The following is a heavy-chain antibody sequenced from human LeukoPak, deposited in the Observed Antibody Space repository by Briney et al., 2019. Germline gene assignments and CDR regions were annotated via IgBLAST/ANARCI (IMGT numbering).Heavy chain of an antibody. Sequence: ASVKVSCKASGGTFSSYAISWVRQAPGQGLEWMGTINPSDGSTTYAQKVLGRVTMTRDTATSTVYMELSSLRSEDTAVYYCARDPLQGSGYKGNYFDFWGQGTLVTVSS. J-gene: IGHJ4*02. CDR2: INPSDGST. CDR1: GGTFSSYA. V-gene: IGHV1-46*01. CDR3: ARDPLQGSGYKGNYFDF. D-gene: IGHD1-1*01.